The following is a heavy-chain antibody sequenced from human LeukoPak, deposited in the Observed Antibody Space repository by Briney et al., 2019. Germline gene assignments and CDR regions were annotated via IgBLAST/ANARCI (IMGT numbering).Heavy chain of an antibody. Sequence: SQTLSLICAISGDIVSSNSDAWNWIRQSPSRGLEWLGRTYYRSKWYYDYAVAVKSRISINPDTSKNQFSLQLSSVTPEDTAVYYCARDPVGGSTIFDYWGQGTLVTVSS. J-gene: IGHJ4*02. CDR3: ARDPVGGSTIFDY. V-gene: IGHV6-1*01. CDR2: TYYRSKWYY. D-gene: IGHD1-26*01. CDR1: GDIVSSNSDA.